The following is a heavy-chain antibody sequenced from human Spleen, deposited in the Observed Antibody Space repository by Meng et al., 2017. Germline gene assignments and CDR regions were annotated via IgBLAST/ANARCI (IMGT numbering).Heavy chain of an antibody. Sequence: SETLSLTCTVSGGSISSYYWSWIRQPAGKGLEWIGRIYTSGSTNYNPSLKSRVTMSVDTSKNQFSLTLSSVTAADTAVYCCARATVWQQLVLKAFDIWGQGTMVTVSS. D-gene: IGHD6-13*01. J-gene: IGHJ3*02. CDR3: ARATVWQQLVLKAFDI. CDR1: GGSISSYY. V-gene: IGHV4-4*07. CDR2: IYTSGST.